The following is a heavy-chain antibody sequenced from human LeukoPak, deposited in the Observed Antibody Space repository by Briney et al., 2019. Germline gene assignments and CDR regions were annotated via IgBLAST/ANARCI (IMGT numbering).Heavy chain of an antibody. CDR3: ASGQAPIAAATIDY. D-gene: IGHD6-13*01. CDR2: IYYSGSA. V-gene: IGHV4-39*07. J-gene: IGHJ4*02. Sequence: PSETLSLSCTVSGGSISSSSYYWGWIRQPPGKGLEWIGSIYYSGSAYYNPSLKSRVTISVDTSKNQFSLKLSSVTAADTAVYYCASGQAPIAAATIDYWGQGTLVTVSS. CDR1: GGSISSSSYY.